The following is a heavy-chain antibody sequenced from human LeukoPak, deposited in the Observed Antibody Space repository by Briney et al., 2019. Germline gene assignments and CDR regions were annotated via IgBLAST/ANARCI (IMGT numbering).Heavy chain of an antibody. CDR2: MNPNSGNT. V-gene: IGHV1-8*01. D-gene: IGHD6-19*01. J-gene: IGHJ4*02. CDR1: GYTFTSYD. Sequence: GASVKVSCKASGYTFTSYDINWVRQATGQGLEWMGWMNPNSGNTGYAQKFQGRVTMTRNTSISTAYMELSSLRSEDTAVYCCVRGANFYSSGWYYFDYWGQGTLVTVSS. CDR3: VRGANFYSSGWYYFDY.